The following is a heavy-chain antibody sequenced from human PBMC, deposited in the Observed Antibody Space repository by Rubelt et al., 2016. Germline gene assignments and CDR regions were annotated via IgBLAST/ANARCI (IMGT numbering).Heavy chain of an antibody. CDR1: GFNFNNNA. CDR3: ARVSRFANYYYGMDV. V-gene: IGHV3-23*01. CDR2: LSGSGGST. J-gene: IGHJ6*02. D-gene: IGHD2-21*01. Sequence: EVQLLESGGGLVQPGGSLRLSCVASGFNFNNNAMSWVRQAPGKGLEWVSGLSGSGGSTSYADPVKGRFTISRHNSKNTMYLQTNRLRAEDTAVYYCARVSRFANYYYGMDVWGQGTTVTVSS.